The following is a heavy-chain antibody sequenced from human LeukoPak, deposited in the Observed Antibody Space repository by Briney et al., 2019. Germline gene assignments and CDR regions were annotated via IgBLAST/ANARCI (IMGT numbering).Heavy chain of an antibody. J-gene: IGHJ4*02. Sequence: PGGSLRLSCAASGFTFSKYAMSWVRQAPGKGLEWVSSISGSGGSTYYADSVKGRFTISGDNSKNTLYLQMNSLRVEDTAVYYCADVSAGTGYYRPPDYWGQGTLVTVSS. V-gene: IGHV3-23*01. CDR3: ADVSAGTGYYRPPDY. CDR1: GFTFSKYA. CDR2: ISGSGGST. D-gene: IGHD3-22*01.